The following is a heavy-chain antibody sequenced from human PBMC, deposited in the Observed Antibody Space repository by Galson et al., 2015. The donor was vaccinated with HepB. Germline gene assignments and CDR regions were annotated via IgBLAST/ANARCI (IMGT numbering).Heavy chain of an antibody. Sequence: SLRLSCAASGFTFSGSAMNWVRQAPGKGLEWVAIISIDANNKYHADSVKGRFTISSDNSKNTMYLQMNSLRAEDTAMYYCARYNGDSGFDYWGQGTLVTVSS. CDR2: ISIDANNK. D-gene: IGHD4-17*01. V-gene: IGHV3-30*04. J-gene: IGHJ4*02. CDR3: ARYNGDSGFDY. CDR1: GFTFSGSA.